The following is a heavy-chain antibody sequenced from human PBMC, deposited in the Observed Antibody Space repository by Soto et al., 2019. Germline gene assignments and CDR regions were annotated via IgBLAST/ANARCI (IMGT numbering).Heavy chain of an antibody. D-gene: IGHD5-12*01. CDR3: ARDKRGYSGYDAGVSYT. J-gene: IGHJ5*02. Sequence: SETLSLTCTVSSGSFRSYYWNWIRQPPGKGLEWNGYIYYSGSTYYNPSLKSRVTISVDTSKNQFSLKLSSVTAADTAVYYCARDKRGYSGYDAGVSYTWGQGTLVTVSS. CDR1: SGSFRSYY. V-gene: IGHV4-59*12. CDR2: IYYSGST.